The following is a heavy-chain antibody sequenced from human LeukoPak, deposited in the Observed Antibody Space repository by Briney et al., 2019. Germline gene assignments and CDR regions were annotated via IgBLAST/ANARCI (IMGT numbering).Heavy chain of an antibody. D-gene: IGHD3-22*01. CDR3: ARVRSSGYYRMDY. CDR2: ISSSSSYI. Sequence: GGSLRLSCAASGFTFSSYSMNWVRQAPGKGLEWVSSISSSSSYIYYADSVKGRFTISRDNAKNSLYLQMNSLRAEDTAMYYCARVRSSGYYRMDYWGQGTLVTVSS. CDR1: GFTFSSYS. J-gene: IGHJ4*02. V-gene: IGHV3-21*01.